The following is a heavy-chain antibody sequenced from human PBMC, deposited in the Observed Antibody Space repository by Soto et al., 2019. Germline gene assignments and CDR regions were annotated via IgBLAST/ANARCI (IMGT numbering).Heavy chain of an antibody. Sequence: QVQVVQSGTEVKKPGASVKVACKTSGYSFTTYAIHWVRQAPGQSLEWMGRINPGTGNRRFSQKFQGRITITGDTSASTAYIELNRLMAEDTAVYYCARKAFGVEGAAGGFDHWGQGTLVSVSS. D-gene: IGHD1-26*01. V-gene: IGHV1-3*01. CDR1: GYSFTTYA. CDR3: ARKAFGVEGAAGGFDH. J-gene: IGHJ4*02. CDR2: INPGTGNR.